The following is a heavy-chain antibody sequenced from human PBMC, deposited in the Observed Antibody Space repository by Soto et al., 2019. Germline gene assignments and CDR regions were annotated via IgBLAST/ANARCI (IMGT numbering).Heavy chain of an antibody. CDR2: ITAYNGNT. Sequence: ASVKVSCKASGYTFSTYAISWVRQAPGQGLEWMGCITAYNGNTNYAQKLQDRVTMTTDTSTGTAYMELRSLRSEDTAVYYCATPDTAMVTDYYYGMDVWGQGTTVTVSS. CDR1: GYTFSTYA. D-gene: IGHD5-18*01. J-gene: IGHJ6*02. CDR3: ATPDTAMVTDYYYGMDV. V-gene: IGHV1-18*01.